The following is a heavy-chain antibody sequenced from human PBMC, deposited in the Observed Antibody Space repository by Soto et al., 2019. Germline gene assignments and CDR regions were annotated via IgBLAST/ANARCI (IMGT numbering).Heavy chain of an antibody. J-gene: IGHJ6*02. CDR2: DSANNGHT. CDR3: ARDIESVTAKHFFYYYAMDV. D-gene: IGHD2-8*01. V-gene: IGHV1-18*01. Sequence: GPTVKDSSKASGFTFSHYGLNWVRQAPGPGLEWMGWDSANNGHTNYAQNLQGRVSMTTDTSTSTAYMELRGLTFDDTAVYYCARDIESVTAKHFFYYYAMDVWGQGTTVTVSS. CDR1: GFTFSHYG.